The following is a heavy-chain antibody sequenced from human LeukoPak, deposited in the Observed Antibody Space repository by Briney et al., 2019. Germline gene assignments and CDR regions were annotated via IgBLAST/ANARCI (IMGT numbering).Heavy chain of an antibody. Sequence: SETLSLTCTVSGGSLSSRSYYWGWIRQAPGKGLEWIGSIDYSGSTYYNPSLKSRVTISEDTSKNQFSLKLSSVTAADTAVYYCTLFDYGDYYFDYWGQGTLVTVSS. CDR1: GGSLSSRSYY. J-gene: IGHJ4*02. CDR3: TLFDYGDYYFDY. CDR2: IDYSGST. V-gene: IGHV4-39*01. D-gene: IGHD4-17*01.